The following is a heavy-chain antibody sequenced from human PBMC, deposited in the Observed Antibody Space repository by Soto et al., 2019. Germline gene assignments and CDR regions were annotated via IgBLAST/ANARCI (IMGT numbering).Heavy chain of an antibody. CDR3: ARRGPGTYFDY. Sequence: GGSLRLSCEGSEFTVSGHAMTWIRQAPGKGPEWVSTITADGGAYYADSVKGRFAMSRDNSKNTLYLQMNSLRTEDTAVYYCARRGPGTYFDYWGQGTLVTVSS. V-gene: IGHV3-23*01. CDR2: ITADGGA. CDR1: EFTVSGHA. D-gene: IGHD6-13*01. J-gene: IGHJ4*02.